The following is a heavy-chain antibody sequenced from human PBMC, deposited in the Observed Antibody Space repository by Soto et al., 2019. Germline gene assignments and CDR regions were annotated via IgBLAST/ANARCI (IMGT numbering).Heavy chain of an antibody. CDR1: GGTFSSYA. D-gene: IGHD3-3*01. CDR2: IIPIFGTA. CDR3: ARVGDFWSGYHYPYFDY. Sequence: QVQLVQSGAEVKKPGSSVKVSCKASGGTFSSYAISWVRQAPGQGLEWMGGIIPIFGTANYAQKFQGRVTITADESTSTAYMELSSLRSEDTAAYYCARVGDFWSGYHYPYFDYWGQGTLVTVSS. J-gene: IGHJ4*02. V-gene: IGHV1-69*01.